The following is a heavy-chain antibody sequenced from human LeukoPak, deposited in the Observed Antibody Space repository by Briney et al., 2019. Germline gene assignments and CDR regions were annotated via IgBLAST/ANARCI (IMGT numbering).Heavy chain of an antibody. V-gene: IGHV3-23*01. D-gene: IGHD6-19*01. CDR3: AKSFVAYSSGWYYFDY. Sequence: GGSLRLSCAASGFTFSSYAMSWVRQAPGKGLDWVQAISGSGGSTYYADSVKGRFTISRDNSKNTLYLQMNSLRAEDTAVYYCAKSFVAYSSGWYYFDYWGQGTLVTVSS. CDR2: ISGSGGST. J-gene: IGHJ4*02. CDR1: GFTFSSYA.